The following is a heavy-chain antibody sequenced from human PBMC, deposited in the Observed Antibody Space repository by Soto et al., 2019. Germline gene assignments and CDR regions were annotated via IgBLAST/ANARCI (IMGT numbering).Heavy chain of an antibody. CDR1: GGPIRSVGYY. D-gene: IGHD3-10*01. CDR3: ARTGEEYYGSGSYYAYYFDY. CDR2: IYYSGST. J-gene: IGHJ4*02. Sequence: SETLSLTCTVSGGPIRSVGYYWSWIGQHPRKCLEWIGYIYYSGSTYYNPSLKSRVTISVDTSKNQFSLKLSSVTAADTAVYYCARTGEEYYGSGSYYAYYFDYWGQGTLVTVS. V-gene: IGHV4-31*03.